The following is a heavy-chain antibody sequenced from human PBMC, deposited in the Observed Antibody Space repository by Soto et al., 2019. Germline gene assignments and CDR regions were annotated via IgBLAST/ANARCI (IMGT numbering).Heavy chain of an antibody. CDR1: GYTFTSYG. V-gene: IGHV1-18*01. CDR2: ISAYNGNT. Sequence: QVQLVQSGAEVKKPGASVKVSCNASGYTFTSYGMSWVRQAPGQGREWMGCISAYNGNTNYAQKLQGRVTMTTDTSTSTAYTELRSLRSDDTTVYDCARDLHGDPYDWGQGTLVTVSS. D-gene: IGHD4-17*01. J-gene: IGHJ4*02. CDR3: ARDLHGDPYD.